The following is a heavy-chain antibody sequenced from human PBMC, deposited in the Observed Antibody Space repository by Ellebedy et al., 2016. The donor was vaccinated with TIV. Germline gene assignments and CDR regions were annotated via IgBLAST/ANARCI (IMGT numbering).Heavy chain of an antibody. CDR1: GFTFSGSW. D-gene: IGHD3-10*01. V-gene: IGHV3-7*01. CDR3: ARQIILVREDHYYHYYGMDV. Sequence: PGGSLRLSCAASGFTFSGSWMSWVRQAPGKGLEWVATIKPDGGEKNYVDSVKGRFTISRDNAKNSLYLQMESLRAEDTAVYYCARQIILVREDHYYHYYGMDVWGQGITVTVSS. CDR2: IKPDGGEK. J-gene: IGHJ6*02.